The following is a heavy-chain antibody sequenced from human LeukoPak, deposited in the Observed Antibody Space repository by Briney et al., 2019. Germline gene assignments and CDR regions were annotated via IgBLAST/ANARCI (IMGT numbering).Heavy chain of an antibody. Sequence: ADTLALTCTVSGDSIRNKYWSWLRQRPGKGLEWFGFIHHRGGNKYNPSSKSRFTSSVDTSKSQCSLKLTSVTAADTAVYYCARTDDYYDRSGFFLYFFDHWGPGTPVTVSP. CDR2: IHHRGGN. CDR3: ARTDDYYDRSGFFLYFFDH. CDR1: GDSIRNKY. J-gene: IGHJ4*02. D-gene: IGHD3-22*01. V-gene: IGHV4-59*07.